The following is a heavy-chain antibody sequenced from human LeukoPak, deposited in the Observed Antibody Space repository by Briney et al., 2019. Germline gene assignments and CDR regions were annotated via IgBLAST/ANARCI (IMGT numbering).Heavy chain of an antibody. CDR3: ARARNYYDSSDYYYEGDAFDI. Sequence: PSETLSLTCTVSGGSISSSSYCWGWIRQPPGKGLEWIGSFYYSGSTYYSPSLKSRVTISVDTSKNQFSLKLSSVTAADTAVYFCARARNYYDSSDYYYEGDAFDIWGQGTMVTVSS. D-gene: IGHD3-22*01. V-gene: IGHV4-39*07. CDR2: FYYSGST. CDR1: GGSISSSSYC. J-gene: IGHJ3*02.